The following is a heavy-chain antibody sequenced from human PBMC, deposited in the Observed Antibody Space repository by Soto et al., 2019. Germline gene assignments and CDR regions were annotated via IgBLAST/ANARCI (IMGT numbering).Heavy chain of an antibody. CDR3: ARGRLFLTPSGLAITYFDY. CDR1: SGSFSGYY. V-gene: IGHV4-34*01. CDR2: ITHGGST. Sequence: QVQLQQWGAGLLKPSETLSLTCAVYSGSFSGYYYSWIRQPPGKGLEWIGEITHGGSTTYRPSLNSRVTMSLDTSKTQFALKMTAVTAADTAVYYCARGRLFLTPSGLAITYFDYWGQGALVSVSS. D-gene: IGHD3-3*01. J-gene: IGHJ4*02.